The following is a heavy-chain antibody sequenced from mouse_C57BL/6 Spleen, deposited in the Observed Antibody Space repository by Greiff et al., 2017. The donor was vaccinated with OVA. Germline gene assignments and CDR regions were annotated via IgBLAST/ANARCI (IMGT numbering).Heavy chain of an antibody. CDR3: ARRYDYDEYYAMDY. D-gene: IGHD2-4*01. CDR1: GYTFTSYT. CDR2: INPSSGYT. V-gene: IGHV1-4*01. J-gene: IGHJ4*01. Sequence: VQLQQSGAELARPGASVKMSCKASGYTFTSYTMHWVKQRPGQGLEWIGYINPSSGYTKYNQKFKDKATLTADKSSSTAYMQLSSLTSEDSAVYYCARRYDYDEYYAMDYRGQGTSVTVSS.